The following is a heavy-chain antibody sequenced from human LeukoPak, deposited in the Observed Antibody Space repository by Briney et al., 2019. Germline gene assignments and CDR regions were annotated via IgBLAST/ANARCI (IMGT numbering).Heavy chain of an antibody. V-gene: IGHV3-15*01. CDR3: VTDLVIKGYFDY. CDR1: GFTFSSYA. J-gene: IGHJ4*02. Sequence: PGGSLRLSRAASGFTFSSYAMHWVRQAPGKGLEWVGRIRRKTDGETTDHAAPVKGRFTISRDDSKNTLYLQMNSLKTEDTAVYYCVTDLVIKGYFDYWGQGALVTVSS. D-gene: IGHD2-21*01. CDR2: IRRKTDGETT.